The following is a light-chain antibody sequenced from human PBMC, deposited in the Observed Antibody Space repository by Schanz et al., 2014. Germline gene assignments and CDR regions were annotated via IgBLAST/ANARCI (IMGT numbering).Light chain of an antibody. CDR2: GVS. V-gene: IGLV2-14*01. CDR3: SSYAGSNTVL. CDR1: SSDVGTFNY. J-gene: IGLJ2*01. Sequence: QSALTQPASVSGSPGQSITLSCTGTSSDVGTFNYVSWYQQSPGKAPKLMIYGVSNRPSGVSNRFSGSKSGNTASLTISGLQAEDEADYYCSSYAGSNTVLFGGGTKLTVL.